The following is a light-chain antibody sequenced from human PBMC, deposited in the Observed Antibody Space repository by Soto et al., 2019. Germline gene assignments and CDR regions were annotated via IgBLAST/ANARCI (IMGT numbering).Light chain of an antibody. J-gene: IGKJ4*01. CDR1: HDVSRN. V-gene: IGKV1-33*01. CDR3: QQYNSMLS. CDR2: DAS. Sequence: DIQMTQAPSSLSASVGDRVTIACQSSHDVSRNLNWFQQKPGEAPKLLVYDASNLERRVPSRFSASGNGTDFTFTISSLQPEDVATYYCQQYNSMLSFGGRTKVPIK.